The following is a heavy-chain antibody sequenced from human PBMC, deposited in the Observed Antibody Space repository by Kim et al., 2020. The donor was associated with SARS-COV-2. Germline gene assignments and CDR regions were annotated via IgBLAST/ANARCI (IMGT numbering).Heavy chain of an antibody. CDR2: ISWDGTRT. J-gene: IGHJ4*02. V-gene: IGHV3-23*01. D-gene: IGHD1-26*01. Sequence: GGSLRLSCVASGFTFSTSPMGWVRQAPGKGLEWVSRISWDGTRTYYADSVKGRVTMSSDKSKNMLYLHMNSLRVEDTAVYYCAKGVINSGFDYWGQGPQVTVSS. CDR1: GFTFSTSP. CDR3: AKGVINSGFDY.